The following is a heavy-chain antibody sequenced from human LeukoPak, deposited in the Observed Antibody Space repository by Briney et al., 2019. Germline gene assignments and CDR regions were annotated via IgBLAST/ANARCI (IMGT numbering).Heavy chain of an antibody. J-gene: IGHJ6*02. CDR3: VRGYSFGPYGMDV. CDR1: GFPFSSYA. D-gene: IGHD2-15*01. V-gene: IGHV3-64D*09. CDR2: ISDSGGST. Sequence: GGSLRLSCSASGFPFSSYAMHWVRQAPGKGLEYVSAISDSGGSTYYADSVKGRFTISRDNSKNTLYLQMSSLRAEDTAVYFCVRGYSFGPYGMDVWGQRATVTVSS.